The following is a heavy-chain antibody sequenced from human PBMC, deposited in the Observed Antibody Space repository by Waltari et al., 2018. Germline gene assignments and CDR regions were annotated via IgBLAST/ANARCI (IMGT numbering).Heavy chain of an antibody. CDR2: IYYDGNT. D-gene: IGHD3-10*01. J-gene: IGHJ4*02. Sequence: QVQLQESGPGLVKPSETLSLTCTVSVNSIDGYYWSWIRQSPGKGLEWIGYIYYDGNTKYSPSLKRRVTISVDRSKKQLSLMMTSVTAADTAVYYCARRPRGGDIHFDYWGQGILVTVSS. CDR3: ARRPRGGDIHFDY. V-gene: IGHV4-59*08. CDR1: VNSIDGYY.